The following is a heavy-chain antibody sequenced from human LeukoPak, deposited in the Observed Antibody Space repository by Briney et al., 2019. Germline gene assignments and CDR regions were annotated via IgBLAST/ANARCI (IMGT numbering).Heavy chain of an antibody. Sequence: ASVKVSCKASGYTFTDSYMHWVRQAPGQGLEWMGWINPNSGGTNYAQKFQDRVTMTRDTSISTAYMEVSSLRSDDTAVYYCARDRGTTATTAFDFDYWGPGTVVTVSS. V-gene: IGHV1-2*02. CDR3: ARDRGTTATTAFDFDY. CDR2: INPNSGGT. CDR1: GYTFTDSY. J-gene: IGHJ4*02. D-gene: IGHD1-1*01.